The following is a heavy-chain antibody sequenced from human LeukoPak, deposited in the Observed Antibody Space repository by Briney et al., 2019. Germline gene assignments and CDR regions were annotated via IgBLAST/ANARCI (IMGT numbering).Heavy chain of an antibody. Sequence: GGSLRLSCAASGFTFSSYAMSWVRQAPGKGLEWVSVISGSGGSTYYADSVKGRFTISRDNSKNTLYLQMNSLRAEDTAVYFCAKRDSRYYFDHWGQGTLVTVSS. J-gene: IGHJ4*02. CDR1: GFTFSSYA. D-gene: IGHD6-13*01. V-gene: IGHV3-23*01. CDR3: AKRDSRYYFDH. CDR2: ISGSGGST.